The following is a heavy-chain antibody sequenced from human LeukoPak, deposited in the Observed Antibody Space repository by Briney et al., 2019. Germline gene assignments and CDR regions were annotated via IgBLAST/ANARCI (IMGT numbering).Heavy chain of an antibody. CDR1: GFTFNNYW. V-gene: IGHV3-7*04. CDR3: ARAMDV. CDR2: IKQDGSKK. J-gene: IGHJ6*02. Sequence: AGGSLRLSCAASGFTFNNYWMNWVRRAPGKGLEWVANIKQDGSKKYYVDSVEGRFTISRDNAKNSLYLQMNSLRAEDTAVYYCARAMDVWGQGTTVTVSS.